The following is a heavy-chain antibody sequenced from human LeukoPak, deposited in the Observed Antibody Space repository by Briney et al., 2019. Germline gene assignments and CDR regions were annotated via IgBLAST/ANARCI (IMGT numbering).Heavy chain of an antibody. CDR1: GGSISSSHYY. CDR3: ARDLRSSGWPYYYYGMDV. D-gene: IGHD6-19*01. Sequence: TSETLSLTCTVSGGSISSSHYYWSWIRQPPGKGLEWIGSIYYSGSTYYNPSLKSRVTISVDTSKNQFSLKLSSVTAADTAVYYCARDLRSSGWPYYYYGMDVWGQGTTVTVSS. J-gene: IGHJ6*02. V-gene: IGHV4-39*07. CDR2: IYYSGST.